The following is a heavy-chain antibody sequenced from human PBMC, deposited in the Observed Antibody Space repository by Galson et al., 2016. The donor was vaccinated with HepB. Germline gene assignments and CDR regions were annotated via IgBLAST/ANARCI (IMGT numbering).Heavy chain of an antibody. V-gene: IGHV2-70*11. CDR1: GFSLSTGGMG. CDR3: DGIQTAYCSSTSCYALDC. Sequence: PALVKPTQTLTLTCTFSGFSLSTGGMGLSWIRQPPGKALEWLARIDWADGKYYSTSLKTRLPISKDTSKNQVVLRMTNMDTVDTATYYCDGIQTAYCSSTSCYALDCWGQGTLVTVSS. CDR2: IDWADGK. J-gene: IGHJ4*02. D-gene: IGHD2-2*01.